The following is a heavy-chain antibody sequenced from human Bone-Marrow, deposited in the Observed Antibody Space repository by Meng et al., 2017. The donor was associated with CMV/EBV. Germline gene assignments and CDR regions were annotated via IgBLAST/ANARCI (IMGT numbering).Heavy chain of an antibody. J-gene: IGHJ5*02. CDR2: INPNSGGT. CDR3: ARMPIAARPS. CDR1: GYTFIDYY. D-gene: IGHD6-6*01. V-gene: IGHV1-2*02. Sequence: ASVKVSCKASGYTFIDYYMHWVRQASGQGLEWMGWINPNSGGTDYAQKFQGRVTLTRDTSMNTAYMELSSLRSDDTAVFYCARMPIAARPSWGQGTLVTVSS.